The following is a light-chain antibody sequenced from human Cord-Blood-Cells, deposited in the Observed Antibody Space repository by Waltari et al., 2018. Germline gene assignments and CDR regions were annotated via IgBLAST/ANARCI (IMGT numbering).Light chain of an antibody. V-gene: IGKV3-11*01. J-gene: IGKJ4*01. CDR3: QQRSNWPPKLT. Sequence: EIVLTHSPATLSLSPGERATLSCRASQSVSSYLAWYQQKPGQAPRLLIYDASNRATGIPARFSGSGSETDFTLTISSLEPEDFAVYYCQQRSNWPPKLTFGGGTKVEIK. CDR1: QSVSSY. CDR2: DAS.